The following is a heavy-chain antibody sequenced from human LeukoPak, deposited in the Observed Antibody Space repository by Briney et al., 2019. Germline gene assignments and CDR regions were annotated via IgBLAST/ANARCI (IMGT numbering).Heavy chain of an antibody. CDR1: GYTFTSYG. V-gene: IGHV1-18*01. CDR2: ISAYNGNT. Sequence: AASVKVSCKTSGYTFTSYGISWVRQAPGQGLEWMGWISAYNGNTNYAQKLQGRVTMTTDTSTSTAHMELRSLRSDDTAVYYCARSLGEYYFDYWGQGTLVTVSS. CDR3: ARSLGEYYFDY. J-gene: IGHJ4*02.